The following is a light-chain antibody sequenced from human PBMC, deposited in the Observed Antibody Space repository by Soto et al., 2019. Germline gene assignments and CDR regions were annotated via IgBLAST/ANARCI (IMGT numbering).Light chain of an antibody. CDR1: RKNVGSHNY. Sequence: LTKPRSGSGSPVRAVICCFTGTRKNVGSHNYVSWYQQHPGKAPKLIINDVSKRPSGVPDRFSGSKSGNTASLTISGLHAEDEANDYCWSFAGGFFVFGAGTQVTVL. CDR3: WSFAGGFFV. J-gene: IGLJ1*01. V-gene: IGLV2-11*01. CDR2: DVS.